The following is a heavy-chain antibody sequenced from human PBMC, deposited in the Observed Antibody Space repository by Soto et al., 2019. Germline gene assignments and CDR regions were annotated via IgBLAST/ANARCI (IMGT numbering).Heavy chain of an antibody. D-gene: IGHD5-12*01. Sequence: SETLSLTCTVSGGSISSGGYYWSWIRQHPGKGLEWIGYIYYSGSTYYNPSLKSRVTISVDTSKNQFSLKLSSVTAADTAVYYCARANSGYDHDAFDIWGQGTMVTGSS. V-gene: IGHV4-31*03. CDR3: ARANSGYDHDAFDI. J-gene: IGHJ3*02. CDR1: GGSISSGGYY. CDR2: IYYSGST.